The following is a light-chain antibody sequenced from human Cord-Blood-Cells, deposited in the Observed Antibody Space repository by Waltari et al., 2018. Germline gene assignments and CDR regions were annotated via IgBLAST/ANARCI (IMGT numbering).Light chain of an antibody. CDR1: QSISSW. CDR3: QQYNSYST. CDR2: DAS. V-gene: IGKV1-5*01. Sequence: GDRVTITCRASQSISSWLAWYQQKPGKAPKLLIYDASSLESGVPSRFSGSGSGTEFTLTISSLQPDDVATYYCQQYNSYSTCGGGTKVEIK. J-gene: IGKJ4*01.